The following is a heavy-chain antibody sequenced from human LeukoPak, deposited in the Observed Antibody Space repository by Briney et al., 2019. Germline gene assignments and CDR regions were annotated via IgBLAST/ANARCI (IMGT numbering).Heavy chain of an antibody. V-gene: IGHV1-24*01. Sequence: GASVKVSCKVSGYTLTELSMHWVRQAPGKGLEWMGGFDPENGETIYAQKLQGRVTMTEDTSTDTAYMELSRLRSDDTAVYYCARDPIEYSSLYYFDYWGQGTLVTVSS. D-gene: IGHD6-6*01. CDR3: ARDPIEYSSLYYFDY. CDR2: FDPENGET. J-gene: IGHJ4*02. CDR1: GYTLTELS.